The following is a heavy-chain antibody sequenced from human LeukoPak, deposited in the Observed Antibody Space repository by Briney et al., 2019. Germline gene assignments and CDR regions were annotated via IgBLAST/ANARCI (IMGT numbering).Heavy chain of an antibody. CDR2: IYYSGST. CDR3: AREGGEGYSGYYYVDC. J-gene: IGHJ4*02. V-gene: IGHV4-59*01. D-gene: IGHD3-22*01. CDR1: SGSINTYY. Sequence: PSETLSLTCTVSSGSINTYYWSWIRQPPGKGLEWIGYIYYSGSTNYNPSLKSRVTISVDTSKNQFSLKLTSVTTADTAVYYCAREGGEGYSGYYYVDCWGQGTLVSVSS.